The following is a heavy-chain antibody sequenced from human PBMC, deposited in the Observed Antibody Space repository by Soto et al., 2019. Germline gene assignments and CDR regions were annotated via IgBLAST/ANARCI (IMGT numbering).Heavy chain of an antibody. CDR3: AKDTPRLKIDVPMYYYYMDV. V-gene: IGHV3-30*02. Sequence: GGSLRLSCAASGFTFSSYAMSWVRQAPGKGLEWVAVIWYDGSNKYYADSVKGRYTISRDDSKNSLYLQMNSLRAEDTALYYSAKDTPRLKIDVPMYYYYMDVWGKGTTVTVSS. J-gene: IGHJ6*03. CDR2: IWYDGSNK. D-gene: IGHD2-2*01. CDR1: GFTFSSYA.